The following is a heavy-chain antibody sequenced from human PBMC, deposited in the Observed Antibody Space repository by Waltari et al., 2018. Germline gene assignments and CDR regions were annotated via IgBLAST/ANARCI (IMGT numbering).Heavy chain of an antibody. Sequence: QVQLQESGPGLVKPSETLSLTCTVSGGSISSYYWSWIRQPPGKGLEWIGYIYYSGSTNYNPSLKRRVTISVDTSKNQFSLKLSSVTAADTAVYYCARDRMGADYYAFDIWGQGTMVTVSS. D-gene: IGHD1-26*01. J-gene: IGHJ3*02. CDR2: IYYSGST. V-gene: IGHV4-59*01. CDR3: ARDRMGADYYAFDI. CDR1: GGSISSYY.